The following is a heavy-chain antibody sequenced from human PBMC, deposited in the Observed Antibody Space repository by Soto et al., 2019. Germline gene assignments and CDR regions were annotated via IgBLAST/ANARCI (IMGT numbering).Heavy chain of an antibody. CDR1: GFTFSSYS. Sequence: GGSLRLSCAASGFTFSSYSMNWVRQAPGKGLEWVSYISSSSSTIYYADSVKGRFTISRDNAKNSLYLQMNSLRDEDTAVYYCARGLYSYGRRTFDYWGQGTLVTVSS. D-gene: IGHD5-18*01. V-gene: IGHV3-48*02. CDR3: ARGLYSYGRRTFDY. CDR2: ISSSSSTI. J-gene: IGHJ4*02.